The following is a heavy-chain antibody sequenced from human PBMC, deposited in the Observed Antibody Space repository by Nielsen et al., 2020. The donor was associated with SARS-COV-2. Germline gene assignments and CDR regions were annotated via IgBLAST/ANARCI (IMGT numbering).Heavy chain of an antibody. Sequence: SCAGSGFTFSNYAMNWFRQAPGKGLEWVGRIKSKTDGGTTDYAAPVRGRVTISRDDSKNTLYLQMDSLKTEDTAVYYCTTDTSLGYWGQGTLVTVSS. CDR1: GFTFSNYA. J-gene: IGHJ4*02. V-gene: IGHV3-15*01. CDR3: TTDTSLGY. CDR2: IKSKTDGGTT.